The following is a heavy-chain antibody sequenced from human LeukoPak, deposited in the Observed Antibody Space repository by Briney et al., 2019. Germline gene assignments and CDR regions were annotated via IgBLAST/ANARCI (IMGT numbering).Heavy chain of an antibody. Sequence: GGSLRLSCAASGFTFSSYAMHWVRQAPGRGLEWVSYISSSSSTTYYADSVKGRFTISRDNAKNSLYLQMNSLRAEDTAVYYCARDYGDYAPDYWGQGTLVTVSS. CDR2: ISSSSSTT. CDR1: GFTFSSYA. V-gene: IGHV3-48*04. J-gene: IGHJ4*02. D-gene: IGHD4-17*01. CDR3: ARDYGDYAPDY.